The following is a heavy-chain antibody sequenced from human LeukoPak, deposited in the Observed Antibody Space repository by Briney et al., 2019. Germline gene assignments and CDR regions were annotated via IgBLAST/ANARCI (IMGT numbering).Heavy chain of an antibody. CDR3: ARSVGGTAADLDY. V-gene: IGHV3-53*01. Sequence: PGGSLRLSCAASGFTLSSNYMSWVRQAPGKGLEWVSIIYSSGSTYYADSVKGRFTISRDKAKNSLYLQMNSLRGDDTAVYYCARSVGGTAADLDYWGQGALVTVSS. CDR1: GFTLSSNY. D-gene: IGHD1-26*01. CDR2: IYSSGST. J-gene: IGHJ4*02.